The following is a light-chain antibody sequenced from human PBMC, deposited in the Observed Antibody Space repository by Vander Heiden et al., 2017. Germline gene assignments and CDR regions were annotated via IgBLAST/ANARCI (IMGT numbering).Light chain of an antibody. CDR3: QQYYSTPRT. Sequence: DIVMTKFPATLAVSLGERATINCNSSQSVLYSSNNKNYLAWYQQKPGQPPKLLIYWASTRESGVPDRFSGSGSGTDFTLTISSLQAEDVAVYYCQQYYSTPRTFGQGTKVEIK. CDR1: QSVLYSSNNKNY. V-gene: IGKV4-1*01. CDR2: WAS. J-gene: IGKJ1*01.